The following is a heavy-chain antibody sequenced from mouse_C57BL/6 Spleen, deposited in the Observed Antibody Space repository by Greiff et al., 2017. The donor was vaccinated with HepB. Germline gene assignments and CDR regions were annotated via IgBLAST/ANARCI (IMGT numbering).Heavy chain of an antibody. D-gene: IGHD1-1*01. CDR3: ARGRSYYYDSSYDY. V-gene: IGHV1-53*01. Sequence: VQLQQPGPELAQPGASVKLSCKASGYTFTSYWMHWVKQGPGRGLEWIGNINPSNGGTNYNEKFKSKATLTVDNSSSSAYMQLRSLTSEDSAVYEGARGRSYYYDSSYDYWGEGTSLTVSS. J-gene: IGHJ2*02. CDR1: GYTFTSYW. CDR2: INPSNGGT.